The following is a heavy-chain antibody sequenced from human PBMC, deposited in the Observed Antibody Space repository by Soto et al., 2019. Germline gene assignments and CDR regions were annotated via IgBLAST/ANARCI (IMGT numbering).Heavy chain of an antibody. V-gene: IGHV3-15*01. D-gene: IGHD1-26*01. J-gene: IGHJ4*02. CDR2: IDGGKT. CDR1: GFTFNNAR. Sequence: GGSLRLSCAASGFTFNNARMSWVRQAPGKGLDWVGRIDGGKTGFAAPVEGRFTFSRDDSRNTLFLQMNSLKTEDTGVYYCTSNAAAKVGTLSYWGQGTLVTVS. CDR3: TSNAAAKVGTLSY.